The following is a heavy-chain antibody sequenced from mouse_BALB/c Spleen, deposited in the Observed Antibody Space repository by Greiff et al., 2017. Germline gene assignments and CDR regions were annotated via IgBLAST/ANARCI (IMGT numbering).Heavy chain of an antibody. CDR2: IYPGDGST. D-gene: IGHD2-3*01. CDR3: ARSESDGYSFYAMDY. CDR1: GYTFTSYY. V-gene: IGHV1S12*01. J-gene: IGHJ4*01. Sequence: QVQLQQSGPELVKPGASVKISCTASGYTFTSYYIYWVKQRPGQGLEWIGCIYPGDGSTKYNEKFKGKATLTADTSSSTAYMQLSSLTSENAAVYFCARSESDGYSFYAMDYWGQGTSVTVSS.